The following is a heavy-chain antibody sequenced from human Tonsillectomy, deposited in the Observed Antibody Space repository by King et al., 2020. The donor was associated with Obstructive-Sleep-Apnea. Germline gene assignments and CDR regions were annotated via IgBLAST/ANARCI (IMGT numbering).Heavy chain of an antibody. D-gene: IGHD2-15*01. CDR1: GGSISSYY. Sequence: VQLQESGPGLVKPSETLSLTCTVSGGSISSYYWSWIRQPPGKGLEWIGYIYYSGSTNYNPSLKSRVTKSLDTSKNQFSLKLSSVTAADTAVYYCARDGRFYCSGGSCYSGIDYWGQGTLVTVSS. V-gene: IGHV4-59*01. J-gene: IGHJ4*02. CDR3: ARDGRFYCSGGSCYSGIDY. CDR2: IYYSGST.